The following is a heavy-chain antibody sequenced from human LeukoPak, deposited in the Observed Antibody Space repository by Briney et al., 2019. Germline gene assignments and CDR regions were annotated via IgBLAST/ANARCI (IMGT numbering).Heavy chain of an antibody. D-gene: IGHD2-21*02. J-gene: IGHJ3*02. Sequence: SETLSLTCTVSGGSISSYYWSWIRQPPGKGLEWSGYIYYSGSTYYNPSLKSRVTISVDTSKNQFSLKLSSVTAADTAVYYCASSCGGDCYSPNHDAFDIWGQGTMVTVSS. CDR2: IYYSGST. CDR1: GGSISSYY. V-gene: IGHV4-59*04. CDR3: ASSCGGDCYSPNHDAFDI.